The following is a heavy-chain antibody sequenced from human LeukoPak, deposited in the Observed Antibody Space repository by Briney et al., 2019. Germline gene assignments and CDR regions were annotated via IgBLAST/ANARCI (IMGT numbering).Heavy chain of an antibody. J-gene: IGHJ6*03. CDR2: IYYSGST. V-gene: IGHV4-30-4*08. Sequence: KSSETPSLTCTVSGGSISSGDYYWSWIRQPPGKGLEWIGYIYYSGSTYYNPSLKGRVTISVDTSKNQFSLKLSSVTAADTAVYYCARDPIVPAAMGYYYMDVWGKGTTVTVSS. CDR1: GGSISSGDYY. D-gene: IGHD2-2*01. CDR3: ARDPIVPAAMGYYYMDV.